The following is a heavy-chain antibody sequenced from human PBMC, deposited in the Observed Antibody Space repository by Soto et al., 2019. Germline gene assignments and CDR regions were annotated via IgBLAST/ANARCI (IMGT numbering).Heavy chain of an antibody. CDR3: ARCMSLLDSGWYGGYYYYYYMDV. D-gene: IGHD6-19*01. Sequence: NPGGSLRLSCAASGFTFSDYYMSWIRQAPGKGLEWVSYISSSGSTIYYADSVKGRFTISRDNAKNSLYLQMNSLRAEDTAVYYCARCMSLLDSGWYGGYYYYYYMDVWGKGTTVTVSS. CDR2: ISSSGSTI. V-gene: IGHV3-11*01. J-gene: IGHJ6*03. CDR1: GFTFSDYY.